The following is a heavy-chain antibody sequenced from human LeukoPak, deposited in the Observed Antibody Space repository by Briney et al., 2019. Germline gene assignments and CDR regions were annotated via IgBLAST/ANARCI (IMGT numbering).Heavy chain of an antibody. Sequence: ASVKVSCKVSGYTLTELSMHWVRQAPGKGLEWMGGFDPEDGETIYAQKFQGRVTITEDTSTGTAYMELSSLRSEDTAVYYCATEGEVGALGYFDLWGRGTLVTVSS. J-gene: IGHJ2*01. CDR1: GYTLTELS. CDR3: ATEGEVGALGYFDL. V-gene: IGHV1-24*01. D-gene: IGHD1-26*01. CDR2: FDPEDGET.